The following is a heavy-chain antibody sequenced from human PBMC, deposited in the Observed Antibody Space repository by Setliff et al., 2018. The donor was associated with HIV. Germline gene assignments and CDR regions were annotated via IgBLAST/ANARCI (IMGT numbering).Heavy chain of an antibody. D-gene: IGHD5-18*01. CDR2: IHHSGGT. CDR3: ARGTKGIQLWYTLFFDY. Sequence: PSETLSLTCAVYGGSFSGYFWSWVRQPPGRGLEWIGDIHHSGGTNYNPTLKSRVTVSVDTSKNQFSLKLTSVTAADTAVYYCARGTKGIQLWYTLFFDYWGQGTRVTVSS. CDR1: GGSFSGYF. V-gene: IGHV4-34*01. J-gene: IGHJ4*02.